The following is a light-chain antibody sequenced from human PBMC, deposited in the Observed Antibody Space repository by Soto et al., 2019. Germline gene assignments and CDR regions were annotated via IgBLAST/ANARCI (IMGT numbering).Light chain of an antibody. V-gene: IGKV1-39*01. CDR2: AAS. CDR3: QQSYSTPQT. Sequence: DIQMTQSPSSLSASVGDRVTITCRASQSISSYLNWYQQKPGKAPKLLIYAASSLQSGVPSRFSGSGSGTDFTLTISSLQPEDFATYSCQQSYSTPQTFGQGTTVEIK. J-gene: IGKJ1*01. CDR1: QSISSY.